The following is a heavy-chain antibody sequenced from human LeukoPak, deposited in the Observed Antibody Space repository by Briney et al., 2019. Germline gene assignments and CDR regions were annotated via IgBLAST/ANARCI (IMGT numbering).Heavy chain of an antibody. CDR2: ISGGALNT. V-gene: IGHV3-23*01. D-gene: IGHD5-12*01. CDR1: GFPFGSYA. Sequence: GGSLRLSCAASGFPFGSYAMTWVRQAPGKGLEWVSTISGGALNTYYADSVTGRFTLSRDNSNNTLHLQMTSLRAEDTAVYYCAKGKFYSGNGAFDYWGQGTLVTVSS. J-gene: IGHJ4*02. CDR3: AKGKFYSGNGAFDY.